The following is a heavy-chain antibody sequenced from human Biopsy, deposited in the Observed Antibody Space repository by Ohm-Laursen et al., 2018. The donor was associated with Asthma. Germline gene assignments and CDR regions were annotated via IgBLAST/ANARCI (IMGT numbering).Heavy chain of an antibody. J-gene: IGHJ4*02. CDR3: AREGIAVAHFDY. Sequence: SLRLSCAASGFTFSSYAMHWVRQAPGKGLEWVAVISYDGSNKYYADSVKGRFTISRDNSKNTLYLQMNSLRAENTAVYYCAREGIAVAHFDYWGQGTLVTVSS. CDR1: GFTFSSYA. D-gene: IGHD6-19*01. CDR2: ISYDGSNK. V-gene: IGHV3-30-3*01.